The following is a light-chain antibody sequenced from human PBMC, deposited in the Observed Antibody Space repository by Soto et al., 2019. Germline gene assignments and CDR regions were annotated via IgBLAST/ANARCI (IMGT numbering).Light chain of an antibody. CDR1: QSVSSN. V-gene: IGKV3-15*01. J-gene: IGKJ1*01. Sequence: EIVMKQSPATLSVSPGERATLSCRASQSVSSNLAWYQQKPGQAPRLLIYGASTRATGIPARFSGSGSGTEFTLPISSLQSEDFAVYYCQQYNNWPPVTFGQGTKVEIK. CDR2: GAS. CDR3: QQYNNWPPVT.